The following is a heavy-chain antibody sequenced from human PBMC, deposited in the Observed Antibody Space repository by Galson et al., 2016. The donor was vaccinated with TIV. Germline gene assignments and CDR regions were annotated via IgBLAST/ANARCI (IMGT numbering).Heavy chain of an antibody. CDR3: ARARRYYDGWGGHTSYYFDY. J-gene: IGHJ4*02. CDR1: RFTFSNYW. D-gene: IGHD3-3*01. Sequence: SLRLSCAASRFTFSNYWMSWVRQAPGKGLEWVATIKQDGSEQFYVDSVRGRFTISRDNAKDSLYLQMNSLRAEDTAVYYCARARRYYDGWGGHTSYYFDYWGQGTLVTGSS. CDR2: IKQDGSEQ. V-gene: IGHV3-7*01.